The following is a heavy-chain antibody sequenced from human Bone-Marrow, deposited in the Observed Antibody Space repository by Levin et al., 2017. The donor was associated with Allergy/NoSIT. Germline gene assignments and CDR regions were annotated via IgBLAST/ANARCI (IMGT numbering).Heavy chain of an antibody. J-gene: IGHJ4*02. D-gene: IGHD3-10*01. CDR3: ALPGLTYDY. Sequence: ESGPTLVKPTQTLTLTCTFSGFSLSTTGVGVGWVRQPPGKALEWLALIYWDDDKRYSPSLKSRLTITKDTSKNQVVLTMTNMDPVDTATYYCALPGLTYDYWGQGTLVTVSS. CDR1: GFSLSTTGVG. CDR2: IYWDDDK. V-gene: IGHV2-5*02.